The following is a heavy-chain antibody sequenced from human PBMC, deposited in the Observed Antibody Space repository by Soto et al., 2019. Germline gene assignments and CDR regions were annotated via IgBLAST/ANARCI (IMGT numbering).Heavy chain of an antibody. CDR2: ISGSGGST. D-gene: IGHD4-17*01. J-gene: IGHJ2*01. V-gene: IGHV3-23*01. Sequence: EVQLLESGGGLVQPGGSLRLSCAASGFTFSIYDMNWVRQAPGKGLEWVSVISGSGGSTYYADSVKGRFTISRDNSKNTLYLQMNSLRAEETAVYYCARRTVGWYFELWGRGTLVTVSS. CDR1: GFTFSIYD. CDR3: ARRTVGWYFEL.